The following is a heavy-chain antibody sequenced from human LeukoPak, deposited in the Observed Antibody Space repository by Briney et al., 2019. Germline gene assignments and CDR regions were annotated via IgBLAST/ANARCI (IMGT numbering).Heavy chain of an antibody. CDR2: ITSSSNYI. CDR1: GFSFSLSNYG. J-gene: IGHJ4*02. V-gene: IGHV3-21*01. Sequence: PGGSLRLSCATSGFSFSLSNYGMNWVRQAPGKGLEWLSSITSSSNYIYYADSVKGRFTISRDNVQNSPYLQMNSLRAEDTAMYYCARDRGYFDNWGQGTLVTVSS. CDR3: ARDRGYFDN.